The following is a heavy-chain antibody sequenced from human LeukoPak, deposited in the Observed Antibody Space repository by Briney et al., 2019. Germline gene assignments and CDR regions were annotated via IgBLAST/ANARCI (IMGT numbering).Heavy chain of an antibody. V-gene: IGHV3-49*03. J-gene: IGHJ4*02. CDR2: IRSKAYGGTT. Sequence: GGSLRLSCTASGYTFGDYAMSWFRQAPGKGLEWVGFIRSKAYGGTTEYAASVKGRFTISRDDSKSIAYLQMNSLKTEDTAVYYCTRERHYDSSGYLDYWGQGTLVTVSS. CDR3: TRERHYDSSGYLDY. D-gene: IGHD3-22*01. CDR1: GYTFGDYA.